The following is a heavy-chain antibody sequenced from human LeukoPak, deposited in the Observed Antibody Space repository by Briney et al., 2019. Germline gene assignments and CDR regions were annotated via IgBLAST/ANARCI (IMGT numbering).Heavy chain of an antibody. CDR1: GFTFSNYW. CDR3: ASGELDSLYYFDY. Sequence: GGSLRLSCAASGFTFSNYWMHWVRQAPGKGLVWVSRIHTDGISTTYADSVKGRFTISRDNAKNTLYLQMNSLRAEDTAVYYCASGELDSLYYFDYWGQGTLVTVSS. CDR2: IHTDGIST. D-gene: IGHD1-1*01. J-gene: IGHJ4*02. V-gene: IGHV3-74*01.